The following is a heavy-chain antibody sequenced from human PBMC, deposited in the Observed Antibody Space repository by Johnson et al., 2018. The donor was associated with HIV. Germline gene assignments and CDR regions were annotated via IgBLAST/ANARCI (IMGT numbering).Heavy chain of an antibody. J-gene: IGHJ3*02. CDR1: GFTFSSYA. CDR3: ARVEWELDAFDI. V-gene: IGHV3-23*04. Sequence: VHLVESGGGLVQPGGSLRLSCAASGFTFSSYAMSWVRQAPGKGLEWVSAISGSDGSSRNSADSVKGRFTISRDNAKNTLYLQMNSLRAEDTAVYYCARVEWELDAFDIWGQGTMVTVSS. D-gene: IGHD1-26*01. CDR2: ISGSDGSSR.